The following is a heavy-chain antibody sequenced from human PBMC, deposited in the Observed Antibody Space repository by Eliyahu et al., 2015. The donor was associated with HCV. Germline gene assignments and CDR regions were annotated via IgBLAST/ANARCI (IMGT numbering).Heavy chain of an antibody. V-gene: IGHV2-26*01. CDR2: IFSNDEK. D-gene: IGHD3-3*01. J-gene: IGHJ4*02. CDR1: GFSLSNARMG. Sequence: QVTLKESGPVLVKPTETLTLTCTVSGFSLSNARMGVSWIRQPPGKALEWLAHIFSNDEKSYSTSLKSRLTISKDTSKSQVVLTMTNMDPVDTATYYCARITITIFGVVTPIDYWGQGTLVTVSS. CDR3: ARITITIFGVVTPIDY.